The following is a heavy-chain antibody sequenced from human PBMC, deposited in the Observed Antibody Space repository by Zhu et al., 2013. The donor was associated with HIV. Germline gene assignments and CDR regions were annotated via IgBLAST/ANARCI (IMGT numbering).Heavy chain of an antibody. Sequence: VQLQESGPGLVKPSETLSLTCAVSGYSITSGYYWGWIRQPPGKGLEWIGSIYYSGSTYYNPSLKSRVTISVDTSKNQFSLKLSSVTAADTAVYYCARDRVDYYDSSGYYFPFDYWGQGTLVTVSS. V-gene: IGHV4-38-2*02. CDR2: IYYSGST. CDR3: ARDRVDYYDSSGYYFPFDY. CDR1: GYSITSGYY. D-gene: IGHD3-22*01. J-gene: IGHJ4*02.